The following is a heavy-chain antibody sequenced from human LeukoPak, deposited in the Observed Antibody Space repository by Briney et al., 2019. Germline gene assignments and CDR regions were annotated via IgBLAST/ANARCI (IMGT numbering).Heavy chain of an antibody. CDR1: GGTFSSYA. Sequence: ASVKVSCKASGGTFSSYAISWVRQAPGQGLEWMGRIIPIFGTANYAQKFQGRVTITTDESTSTAYMELSSLRSEDTAVYYCARDQDFYDSSGYGAFDIWGQGTMVTVSS. CDR3: ARDQDFYDSSGYGAFDI. CDR2: IIPIFGTA. D-gene: IGHD3-22*01. J-gene: IGHJ3*02. V-gene: IGHV1-69*05.